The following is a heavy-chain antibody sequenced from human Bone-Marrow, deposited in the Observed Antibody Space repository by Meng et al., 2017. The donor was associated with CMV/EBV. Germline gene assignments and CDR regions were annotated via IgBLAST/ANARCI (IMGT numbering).Heavy chain of an antibody. D-gene: IGHD3-3*01. J-gene: IGHJ4*02. CDR2: INHSGST. CDR3: ARGYDFWSGYSATALGY. Sequence: GSLRLSCAVYGGSFSNYYWSWIRQPPGKGLEWIGEINHSGSTNYNPSLKSRVTISIDTSKNQFSLKLTSVTAADTAVYYCARGYDFWSGYSATALGYWGQGALVTVSS. CDR1: GGSFSNYY. V-gene: IGHV4-34*01.